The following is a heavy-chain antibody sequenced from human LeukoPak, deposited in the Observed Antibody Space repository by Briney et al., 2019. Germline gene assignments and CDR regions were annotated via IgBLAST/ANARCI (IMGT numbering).Heavy chain of an antibody. Sequence: SETLSLTCTVSGGSISSYYWSWIRQPPGKGLEGIGYIYYNGNTNYSPSLKSRVTMSVDASKNLFSLKVSSVTAADTAVYYCARGRSNYYGMDVWGQGTTVTVSS. J-gene: IGHJ6*02. CDR1: GGSISSYY. CDR2: IYYNGNT. CDR3: ARGRSNYYGMDV. D-gene: IGHD1-26*01. V-gene: IGHV4-59*01.